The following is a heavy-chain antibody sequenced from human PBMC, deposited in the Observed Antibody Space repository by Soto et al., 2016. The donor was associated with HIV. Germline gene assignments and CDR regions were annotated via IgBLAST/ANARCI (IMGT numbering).Heavy chain of an antibody. V-gene: IGHV1-2*02. CDR2: INPNSGGT. Sequence: QVQLVQSGAEVKKSGASVKVSCKASGYTFTGYYIHWVRQAPGQGLEWMGWINPNSGGTNYAQKFQGRVTMTRGTSISTTYMELSSLTSEDTAVYYCARREAGGTENWFDPWGQGTLVTVSS. CDR3: ARREAGGTENWFDP. J-gene: IGHJ5*02. D-gene: IGHD2-15*01. CDR1: GYTFTGYY.